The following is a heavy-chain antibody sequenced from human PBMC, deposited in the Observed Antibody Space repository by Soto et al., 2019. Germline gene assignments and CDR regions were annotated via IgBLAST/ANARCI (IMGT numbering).Heavy chain of an antibody. CDR1: GFTFSSYA. V-gene: IGHV3-30-3*01. CDR2: ISYDGSNK. CDR3: AREDGDYVLSPLFDP. J-gene: IGHJ5*02. D-gene: IGHD4-17*01. Sequence: QVQLVESGGGVVQPGRSLRLSCAASGFTFSSYAMHWVRQAPGKELEWVAVISYDGSNKYYADSVKGRFTISRDNSKNTLYLQMNSLRAEDTAVYYCAREDGDYVLSPLFDPWGQGTLVTVSS.